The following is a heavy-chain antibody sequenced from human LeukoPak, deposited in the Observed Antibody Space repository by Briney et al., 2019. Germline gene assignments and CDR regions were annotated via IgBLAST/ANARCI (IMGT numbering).Heavy chain of an antibody. J-gene: IGHJ4*02. CDR2: IIHIFGTA. V-gene: IGHV1-69*05. CDR3: ARGPDTAMAEGSFDY. CDR1: GGTFISYA. Sequence: SVKVSCKASGGTFISYAISWVRQAPGQGLEWMGGIIHIFGTANYAQKFQGRVTITTDESTSTAYMELSSLRSEDTAVYYCARGPDTAMAEGSFDYWGQGTLVTVSS. D-gene: IGHD5-18*01.